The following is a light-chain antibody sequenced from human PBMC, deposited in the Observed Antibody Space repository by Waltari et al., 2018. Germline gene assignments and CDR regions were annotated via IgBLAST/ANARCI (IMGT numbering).Light chain of an antibody. CDR1: SSDIGDYNF. CDR3: SSYGGRNNLI. CDR2: EVS. Sequence: QSALTQPPSASGSPGQSVTISCTGTSSDIGDYNFVSWYQQHPGKAPKLMIYEVSKRPSGVLVRFSGSKSGYTASLTVAGLRAEDEAEYYCSSYGGRNNLIFGGGTKWTVL. V-gene: IGLV2-8*01. J-gene: IGLJ2*01.